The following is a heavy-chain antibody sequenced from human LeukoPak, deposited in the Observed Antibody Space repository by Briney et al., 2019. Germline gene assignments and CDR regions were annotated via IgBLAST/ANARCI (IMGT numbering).Heavy chain of an antibody. Sequence: TSSETLSLTCIVSGGSISSYYWSWIRQPPGKGVEWFGYIYYTGSTNYNPSLKSRVTISVDTSKNQLSLKLRSVTAADTAVYYCARQDSGTYLNPLDIWGQGTVVTVSS. CDR3: ARQDSGTYLNPLDI. J-gene: IGHJ3*02. CDR1: GGSISSYY. CDR2: IYYTGST. D-gene: IGHD1-26*01. V-gene: IGHV4-59*08.